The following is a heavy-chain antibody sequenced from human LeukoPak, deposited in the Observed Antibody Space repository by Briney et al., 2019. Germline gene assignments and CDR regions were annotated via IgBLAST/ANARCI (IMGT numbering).Heavy chain of an antibody. V-gene: IGHV4-39*01. CDR1: GGSISSGGYY. Sequence: KSSETLSLTCTVSGGSISSGGYYWSWIRQHPGKGLEWIGYIYYSGSTYYNPSLKSRVTISVDTSKNQFSLKLSSVTAADTAVYYCARHNIVVVPAAIEPFDYWGQGTLVTVSS. CDR3: ARHNIVVVPAAIEPFDY. J-gene: IGHJ4*02. D-gene: IGHD2-2*01. CDR2: IYYSGST.